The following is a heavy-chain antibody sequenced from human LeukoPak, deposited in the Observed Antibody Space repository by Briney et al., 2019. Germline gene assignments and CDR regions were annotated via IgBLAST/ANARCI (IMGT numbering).Heavy chain of an antibody. CDR1: GYSFTTYW. D-gene: IGHD6-6*01. Sequence: GESLKISCKGAGYSFTTYWIGWGRQMPGEGLEWMGIIYPGDSATRYSPSFQGQATMSADKSISTAYLQWSRRKASDTAMYYCARRGRSSNYFDYWGQGTLVTVSS. CDR3: ARRGRSSNYFDY. V-gene: IGHV5-51*01. CDR2: IYPGDSAT. J-gene: IGHJ4*02.